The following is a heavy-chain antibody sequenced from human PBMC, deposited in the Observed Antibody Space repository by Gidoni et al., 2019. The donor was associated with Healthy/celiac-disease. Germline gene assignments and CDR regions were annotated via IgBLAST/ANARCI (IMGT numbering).Heavy chain of an antibody. Sequence: QVQLVESGGGGVQPGRSLRLSCAACGFTFRSYGLHWVRQAPGKGLEWVAVISYDGSNKYYADSVKGRFTISRDNSKNTLYLQMNSLRAEDTAVYYCAKDKGESCSSTSCYEGLVDYWGQGTLVTVSS. CDR3: AKDKGESCSSTSCYEGLVDY. CDR2: ISYDGSNK. V-gene: IGHV3-30*18. CDR1: GFTFRSYG. D-gene: IGHD2-2*01. J-gene: IGHJ4*02.